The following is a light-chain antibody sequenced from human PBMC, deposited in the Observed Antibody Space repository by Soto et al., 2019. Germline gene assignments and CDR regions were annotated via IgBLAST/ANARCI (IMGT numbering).Light chain of an antibody. CDR2: GNS. CDR1: SSNIGAGYD. Sequence: QSVLTQPPSVSGAPGQRVTISCTGSSSNIGAGYDVHWYQQLPGTAPKLLIYGNSNRPSGVPDRFSGSKSGTSTSLAITGXQXXDXADYYCQSYDSSLSGSVFGGGTKVTV. V-gene: IGLV1-40*01. J-gene: IGLJ3*02. CDR3: QSYDSSLSGSV.